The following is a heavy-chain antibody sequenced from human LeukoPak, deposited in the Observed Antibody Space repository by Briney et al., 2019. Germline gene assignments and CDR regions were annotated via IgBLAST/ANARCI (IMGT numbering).Heavy chain of an antibody. Sequence: PGGSLRLSCAASGFTFSSYAMSWVRQAPGKGLEWVSAISGSGGSTDYVDSVKGRFTISRDNSKNTLYLQMNSLRAEDTAVYYCAKVMSTVAAWDPFYFDYWGQGTLVTVSS. D-gene: IGHD4-23*01. V-gene: IGHV3-23*01. CDR1: GFTFSSYA. CDR2: ISGSGGST. J-gene: IGHJ4*02. CDR3: AKVMSTVAAWDPFYFDY.